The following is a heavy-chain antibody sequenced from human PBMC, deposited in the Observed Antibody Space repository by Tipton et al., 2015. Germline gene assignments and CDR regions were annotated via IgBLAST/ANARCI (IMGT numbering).Heavy chain of an antibody. Sequence: TLSLTCTVSGGSISSGKYYWSWIRQHPGKGLEWIGYIYHSGSTNYNPSLKSRVTISVDKSKNQFSLKLSSVTAADTAVYYCARLPPPELRYFDWLSHFDYWGQGTVVTVSS. V-gene: IGHV4-30-4*08. CDR1: GGSISSGKYY. CDR3: ARLPPPELRYFDWLSHFDY. J-gene: IGHJ4*02. CDR2: IYHSGST. D-gene: IGHD3-9*01.